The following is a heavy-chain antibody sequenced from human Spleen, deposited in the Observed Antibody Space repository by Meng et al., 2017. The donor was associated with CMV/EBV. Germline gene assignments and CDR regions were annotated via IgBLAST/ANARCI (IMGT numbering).Heavy chain of an antibody. CDR2: ARTHGSYE. J-gene: IGHJ3*02. CDR3: VKDHPVILNVFDS. CDR1: GFTYSNSA. D-gene: IGHD3-16*01. V-gene: IGHV3-30*02. Sequence: LSLTCAASGFTYSNSAMHWVRQTPGKGLEWVAFARTHGSYEKYADSVKGRFTISRDNSKSTLYLQMNNLRTEDTAVYYCVKDHPVILNVFDSWGQGTMVTVSS.